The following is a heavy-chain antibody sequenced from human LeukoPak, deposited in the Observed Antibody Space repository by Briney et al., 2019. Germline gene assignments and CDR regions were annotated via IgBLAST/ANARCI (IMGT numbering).Heavy chain of an antibody. D-gene: IGHD6-13*01. CDR1: GFTFSYYG. J-gene: IGHJ6*03. CDR3: AKDVRGSRINYYYYYYMDV. V-gene: IGHV3-30*18. Sequence: GGSLRLSCAASGFTFSYYGMHWVRQAPGKGLEWVAIISFDGSNTYYADSVKGRFTISRDNSKNTVYLQMNSLRAEDTAVYYCAKDVRGSRINYYYYYYMDVWGKGTTVTVSS. CDR2: ISFDGSNT.